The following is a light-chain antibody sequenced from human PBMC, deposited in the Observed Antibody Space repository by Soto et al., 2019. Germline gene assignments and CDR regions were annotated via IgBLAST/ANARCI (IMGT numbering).Light chain of an antibody. CDR3: QQRSNWMYT. Sequence: ETVLTQSPATLSFSPGERATLSCSASQSVSSSLAWYQQKPGQAPRLLIYDASNRATGIPARFSGSGSGTDFTLTISSLEPEDFAVYYCQQRSNWMYTFGQGTKLEIK. J-gene: IGKJ2*01. CDR1: QSVSSS. CDR2: DAS. V-gene: IGKV3-11*01.